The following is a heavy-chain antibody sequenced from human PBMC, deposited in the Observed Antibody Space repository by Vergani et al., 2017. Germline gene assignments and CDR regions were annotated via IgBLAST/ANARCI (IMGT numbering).Heavy chain of an antibody. J-gene: IGHJ6*03. CDR2: ISSSSSYI. CDR1: GFTFSSYS. Sequence: EVQLVESGGGLVKPGGSLRLSCAASGFTFSSYSMNWVRQAPGKGLEWVSSISSSSSYIYYADSVKGRFTISRDNATNSLSLQMNSLRAEDTAVYYCARVKVRTSYYYYYMDVWGKGTTVTVSS. V-gene: IGHV3-21*01. D-gene: IGHD2-8*01. CDR3: ARVKVRTSYYYYYMDV.